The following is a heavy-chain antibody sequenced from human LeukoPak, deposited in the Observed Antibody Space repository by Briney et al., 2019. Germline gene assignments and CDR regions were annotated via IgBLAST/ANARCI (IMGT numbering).Heavy chain of an antibody. CDR2: ISSSGSTI. D-gene: IGHD3-22*01. J-gene: IGHJ3*02. CDR3: ATYYYDSSAQRGDDAFDI. V-gene: IGHV3-48*04. CDR1: GFTFSSYG. Sequence: GGSLRLSCAASGFTFSSYGMHWVRQAPGKGLEWVSYISSSGSTIYYADSVKGRFTVSRDNAKKSLYLQMNSLRAEDTAIYYCATYYYDSSAQRGDDAFDIWGQGTMVTVSS.